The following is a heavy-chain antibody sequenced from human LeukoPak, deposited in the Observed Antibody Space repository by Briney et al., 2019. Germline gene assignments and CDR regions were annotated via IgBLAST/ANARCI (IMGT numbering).Heavy chain of an antibody. J-gene: IGHJ4*02. CDR1: GFSLSDYG. CDR3: ARAAYYYDSSGYYYGYYFDY. Sequence: PGGSLRLSCAASGFSLSDYGVNWVRQAPGKGLVWVSRINSDGSSTSYADSVKGRFTISRDNAKNTLYLQMNSLRAEDTAVYYCARAAYYYDSSGYYYGYYFDYWGQGTLVTVSS. D-gene: IGHD3-22*01. V-gene: IGHV3-74*01. CDR2: INSDGSST.